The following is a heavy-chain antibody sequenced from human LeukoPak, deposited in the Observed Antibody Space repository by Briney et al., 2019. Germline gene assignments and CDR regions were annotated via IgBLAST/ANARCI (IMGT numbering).Heavy chain of an antibody. CDR3: ARDREEFNCGGDCYSSGWFDP. V-gene: IGHV1-18*01. CDR2: ISAYNGNT. J-gene: IGHJ5*02. D-gene: IGHD2-21*01. Sequence: GASVKVFCKASGYTFTRYGISWVRQAPGQGLEWMGWISAYNGNTNYAQKLQGRVTMTKDTSTSTAYMELRSLRSDGTAVYFCARDREEFNCGGDCYSSGWFDPWGQGTLVTVSS. CDR1: GYTFTRYG.